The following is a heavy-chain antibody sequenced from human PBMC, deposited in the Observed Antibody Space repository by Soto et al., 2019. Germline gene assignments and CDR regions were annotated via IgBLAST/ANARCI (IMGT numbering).Heavy chain of an antibody. CDR1: GLTFSTYN. J-gene: IGHJ4*02. CDR3: ARDPSPDSSGWYYFDY. V-gene: IGHV3-48*02. Sequence: GGSLRLSCAASGLTFSTYNMNWVRQAPGKGLEWVSYISRSSATVYYADSVKGRFTISRDNAKNSLYLQMNSLRDEDTALYYCARDPSPDSSGWYYFDYWGQGTLVTVSS. CDR2: ISRSSATV. D-gene: IGHD6-19*01.